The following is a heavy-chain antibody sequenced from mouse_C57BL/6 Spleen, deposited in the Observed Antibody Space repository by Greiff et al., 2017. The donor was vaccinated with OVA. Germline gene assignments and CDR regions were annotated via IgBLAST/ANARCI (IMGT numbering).Heavy chain of an antibody. CDR2: IWSGGST. CDR3: ASRAMDY. Sequence: QVQLQQSGPGLVQPSQSLSIPCTVSGFSLTSYGVHWVRQSPGKGLEWLGVIWSGGSTDYNAAFISRLSISKDNSKSQVFFKMNSLQADDTAIYYCASRAMDYWGQGTSVTVSS. V-gene: IGHV2-2*01. CDR1: GFSLTSYG. J-gene: IGHJ4*01.